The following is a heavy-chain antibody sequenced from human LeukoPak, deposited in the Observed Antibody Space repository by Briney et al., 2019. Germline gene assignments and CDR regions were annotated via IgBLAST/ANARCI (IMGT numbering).Heavy chain of an antibody. V-gene: IGHV3-66*04. J-gene: IGHJ6*02. Sequence: GGSLRLSCAASGFTVSSNYMSWVRQAPGKGLEWVSLIYSGGSTYYADSVKGRFTIYRDNSKNTLYLQMNSLRGEDTAVYYCARPPVAGHGMDVWGQGTTVTVSS. D-gene: IGHD6-19*01. CDR1: GFTVSSNY. CDR3: ARPPVAGHGMDV. CDR2: IYSGGST.